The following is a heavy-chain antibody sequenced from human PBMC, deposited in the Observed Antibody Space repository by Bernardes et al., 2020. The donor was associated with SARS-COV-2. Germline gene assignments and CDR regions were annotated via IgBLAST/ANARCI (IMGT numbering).Heavy chain of an antibody. V-gene: IGHV4-59*12. CDR2: IYYSGST. Sequence: SETLSLTCTVSGGSISSYYWSWIRQPPGKGLEWIGYIYYSGSTNYNPSLKSRVTISVDTSKNQFSLKLSSVTAADTAVYYCARVTAVADNYYYYGMDVWGQGTTVTVSS. CDR1: GGSISSYY. CDR3: ARVTAVADNYYYYGMDV. D-gene: IGHD6-19*01. J-gene: IGHJ6*02.